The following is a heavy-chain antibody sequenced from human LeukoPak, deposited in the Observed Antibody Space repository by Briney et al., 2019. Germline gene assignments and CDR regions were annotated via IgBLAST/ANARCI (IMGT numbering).Heavy chain of an antibody. D-gene: IGHD3-10*01. CDR3: ARGLWFGDENPPYFDY. V-gene: IGHV4-34*01. CDR1: GGSFSGYY. J-gene: IGHJ4*02. CDR2: INHSGST. Sequence: SETLSLTCAVYGGSFSGYYWSWLRQPPGKGLEWIGQINHSGSTNYSPSLKSRVTISVDTSKNQFSLKLSSVTAADTAVYYCARGLWFGDENPPYFDYWGQGTLVTVSS.